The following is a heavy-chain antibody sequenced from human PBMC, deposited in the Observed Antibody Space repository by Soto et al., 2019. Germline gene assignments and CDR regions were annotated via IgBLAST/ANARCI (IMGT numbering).Heavy chain of an antibody. CDR2: IIPISDTT. V-gene: IGHV1-69*01. Sequence: QVQLLQSGAEVKKPGSSVTVSCKASGGTFSSYAISWVRQARGQMLEWLGGIIPISDTTNYAQKFQGRVTITEDETTSTAYKTMSSLRSEDTGVYYCARSQGSSTSLEIYYYYYYGMDVWGQGTTVTVSS. J-gene: IGHJ6*02. CDR3: ARSQGSSTSLEIYYYYYYGMDV. D-gene: IGHD2-2*01. CDR1: GGTFSSYA.